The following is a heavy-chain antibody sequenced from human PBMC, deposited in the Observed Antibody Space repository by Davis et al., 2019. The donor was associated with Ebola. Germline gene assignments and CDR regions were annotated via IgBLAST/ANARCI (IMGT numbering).Heavy chain of an antibody. Sequence: PGGSLRLSCAASGFTFSSYEMNWVRQAPGKGLEWISYIYSRGTTVYYADSVKGRFTISRDNAKNSLYLQMNSLRAEDTAVYYCGKTGLESDYGMDVWGQGTTVTVSS. CDR3: GKTGLESDYGMDV. CDR2: IYSRGTTV. J-gene: IGHJ6*02. V-gene: IGHV3-48*03. D-gene: IGHD3-3*01. CDR1: GFTFSSYE.